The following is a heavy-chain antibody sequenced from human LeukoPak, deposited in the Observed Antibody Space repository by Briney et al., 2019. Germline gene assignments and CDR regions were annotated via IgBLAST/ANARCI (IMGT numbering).Heavy chain of an antibody. J-gene: IGHJ4*02. CDR1: GGSISRSSYY. D-gene: IGHD1-26*01. CDR2: IYYSGST. V-gene: IGHV4-39*01. CDR3: ARLGATIGAHFDY. Sequence: SETLSLTCTVSGGSISRSSYYWGWIRQPPGKGLEWIGSIYYSGSTYYNPSLKSRVTISVDTSKNQFSLKPSSVTAADTAVYYCARLGATIGAHFDYWGQGTLVTVSS.